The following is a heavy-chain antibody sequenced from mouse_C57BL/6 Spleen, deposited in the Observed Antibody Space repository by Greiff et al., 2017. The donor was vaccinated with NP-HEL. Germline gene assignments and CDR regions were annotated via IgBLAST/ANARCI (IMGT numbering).Heavy chain of an antibody. CDR2: IYPGDGDT. D-gene: IGHD2-12*01. Sequence: VHLVESGPELVKPGASVKISCKASGYAFSSSWMNWVKQRPGKGLEWIGRIYPGDGDTNYNGKFKGKATLTADKSSSTAYMQLSSLTSEDSAVYFCAKGAYTTRGRLDDWGPGTTLTVSP. CDR3: AKGAYTTRGRLDD. V-gene: IGHV1-82*01. CDR1: GYAFSSSW. J-gene: IGHJ2*01.